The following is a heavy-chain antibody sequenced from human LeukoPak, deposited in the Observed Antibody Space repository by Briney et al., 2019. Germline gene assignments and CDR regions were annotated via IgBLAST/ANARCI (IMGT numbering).Heavy chain of an antibody. V-gene: IGHV3-23*01. J-gene: IGHJ3*02. CDR2: VSGSGGRT. Sequence: GGSLRLSCVASGFASSAFAISWVRQAPGKGLEWVSAVSGSGGRTFYADSVRGRFTISRDNSKKTVFLQMDSLRAEDTAVYYCAKGGAAMTDAPHGDVVTTTLDGFDIWGQGTMVTVSS. D-gene: IGHD2-21*02. CDR1: GFASSAFA. CDR3: AKGGAAMTDAPHGDVVTTTLDGFDI.